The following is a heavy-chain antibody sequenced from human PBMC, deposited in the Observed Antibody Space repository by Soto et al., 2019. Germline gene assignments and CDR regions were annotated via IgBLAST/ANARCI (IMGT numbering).Heavy chain of an antibody. CDR1: GGSVSSGSYY. D-gene: IGHD3-3*01. CDR3: ARSEGITIFGVVIRNWFDP. V-gene: IGHV4-61*01. CDR2: IYYSGST. J-gene: IGHJ5*02. Sequence: SSETLSLTCTVSGGSVSSGSYYWSWIRQPPGKGLEWIGYIYYSGSTNYNPSLKSRVTISVDTSKNQFSLKLSSVTAADTAVYYCARSEGITIFGVVIRNWFDPWGQGTLVTVSS.